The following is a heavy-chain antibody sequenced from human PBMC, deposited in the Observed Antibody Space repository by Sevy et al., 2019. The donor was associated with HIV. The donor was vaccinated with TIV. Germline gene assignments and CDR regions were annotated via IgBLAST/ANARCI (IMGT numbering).Heavy chain of an antibody. CDR3: AREVPGSLYGMDV. CDR1: GFTFSSYD. Sequence: GGCLRLSCAASGFTFSSYDIHWVRQPTGKGLEWVSGIGTAGDTYYPGSVKGRFTISRENAKNSLYLQMNSLRAGDTAVYYCAREVPGSLYGMDVWGQGTTVTVSS. J-gene: IGHJ6*02. D-gene: IGHD3-10*01. CDR2: IGTAGDT. V-gene: IGHV3-13*01.